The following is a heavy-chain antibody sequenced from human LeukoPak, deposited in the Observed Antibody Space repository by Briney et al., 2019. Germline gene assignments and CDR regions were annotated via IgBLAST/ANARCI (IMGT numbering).Heavy chain of an antibody. J-gene: IGHJ4*02. D-gene: IGHD3-22*01. Sequence: GGSLRLSCSASGMMFSSYEMYCVRQAPGKGLEWVSVIRCSGNTRNYADSVKGRFTISRDNAKKTLHLQMNSLRGDDTAIYYCASAMMGFDSSGYYTAAHFELWGQGTRVTVSS. V-gene: IGHV3-48*03. CDR3: ASAMMGFDSSGYYTAAHFEL. CDR2: IRCSGNTR. CDR1: GMMFSSYE.